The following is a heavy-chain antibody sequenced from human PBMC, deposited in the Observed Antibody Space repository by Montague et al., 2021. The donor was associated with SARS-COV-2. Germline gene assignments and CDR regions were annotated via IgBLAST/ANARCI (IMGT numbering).Heavy chain of an antibody. CDR3: ARQGSGSYYNWFDP. CDR1: GGSISSSSYY. J-gene: IGHJ5*02. CDR2: IYYSGST. V-gene: IGHV4-39*01. Sequence: SETLSLTCTVSGGSISSSSYYWGWIRQPPGKGLEWIGSIYYSGSTYYNPSLKSRVTISVDTSKNQFSLKLSSVTAADTAVYYCARQGSGSYYNWFDPWGQGTLGTVSS. D-gene: IGHD1-26*01.